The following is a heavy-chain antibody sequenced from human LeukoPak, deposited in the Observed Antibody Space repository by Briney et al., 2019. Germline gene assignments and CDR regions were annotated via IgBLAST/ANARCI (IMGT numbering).Heavy chain of an antibody. D-gene: IGHD4-23*01. CDR3: AREGLLRWSTLGDSDY. J-gene: IGHJ4*02. CDR1: GFTFSSYA. V-gene: IGHV3-30-3*01. Sequence: PGRSLRLSCAASGFTFSSYAMHWVRQAPGKGLEWVAVISYDGSNKYYADSVKGRFTISRDNSKNTLYLQMNSLRAEDTAVYYCAREGLLRWSTLGDSDYWGQGTLVTVSS. CDR2: ISYDGSNK.